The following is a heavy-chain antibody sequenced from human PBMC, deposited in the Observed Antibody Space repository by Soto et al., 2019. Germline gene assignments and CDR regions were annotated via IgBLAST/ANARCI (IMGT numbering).Heavy chain of an antibody. CDR1: GGSISSSSYY. D-gene: IGHD4-17*01. Sequence: QLQLQESGPGLVKPSETLSLTCTVSGGSISSSSYYWGWIRQPSGKGLEWIGSIYYSGSTYYNPSLQSRVTISVDTYKNQFSLKLCSVTAADTAVYYCARSYGDYVSYWGQGNLVTVSS. V-gene: IGHV4-39*01. CDR2: IYYSGST. CDR3: ARSYGDYVSY. J-gene: IGHJ4*02.